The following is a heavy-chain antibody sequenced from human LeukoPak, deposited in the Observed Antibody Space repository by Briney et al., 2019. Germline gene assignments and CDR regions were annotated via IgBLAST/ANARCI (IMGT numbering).Heavy chain of an antibody. D-gene: IGHD1-26*01. CDR2: ISSSSSYI. Sequence: GGSLRLSCAASGFTFSSYSMNWVRQAPGKGLEWVSSISSSSSYIYCADSVKGRFTISRDNAKNSLYLQMNSLRAEDTAVYYCARDSSGVDHDFDYWGQGTLVTVSS. V-gene: IGHV3-21*01. CDR1: GFTFSSYS. J-gene: IGHJ4*02. CDR3: ARDSSGVDHDFDY.